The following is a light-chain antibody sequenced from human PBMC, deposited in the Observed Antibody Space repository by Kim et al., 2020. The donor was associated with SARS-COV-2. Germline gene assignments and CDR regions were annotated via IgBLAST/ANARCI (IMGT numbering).Light chain of an antibody. J-gene: IGLJ1*01. V-gene: IGLV2-8*01. Sequence: QSVTISCTGTSSDIGAYESVAWYQQHPGKAPKVLIYEVMKRPSGVPDRFSGSKSGNTASLTVSRLQADDEADYYCSSYAGSTTIYVFGIGTKVTVL. CDR3: SSYAGSTTIYV. CDR1: SSDIGAYES. CDR2: EVM.